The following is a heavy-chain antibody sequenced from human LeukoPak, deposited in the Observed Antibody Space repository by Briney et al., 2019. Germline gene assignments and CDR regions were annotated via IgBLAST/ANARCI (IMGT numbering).Heavy chain of an antibody. CDR3: ARGDRYCTNGVCYRSRKYYFDY. J-gene: IGHJ4*02. V-gene: IGHV4-34*01. CDR1: GGSLSGYY. CDR2: INHSGST. D-gene: IGHD2-8*01. Sequence: PSETLSLTCAVYGGSLSGYYWSWIRQPPGKGLEWIGEINHSGSTNYNPSLKSRVTISVDTSKNQFSLKLSSVTAADTAVYYCARGDRYCTNGVCYRSRKYYFDYWGQGTLVTVSS.